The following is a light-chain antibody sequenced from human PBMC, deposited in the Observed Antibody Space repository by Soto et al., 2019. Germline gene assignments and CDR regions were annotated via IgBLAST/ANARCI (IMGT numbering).Light chain of an antibody. Sequence: QSVLTQPAAVSGSPGQSITIPCTGTATDIGVSNYVSWYQQDPGKAPKVIIYQVSDRPSDISNRFSGSKSSNTASLSISALRPEDEAHYYCNSYTSTGTWVFGGGTKVTVL. CDR1: ATDIGVSNY. CDR2: QVS. CDR3: NSYTSTGTWV. J-gene: IGLJ3*02. V-gene: IGLV2-14*01.